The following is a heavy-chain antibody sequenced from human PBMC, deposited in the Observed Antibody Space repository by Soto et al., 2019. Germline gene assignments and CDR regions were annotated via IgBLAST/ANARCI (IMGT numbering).Heavy chain of an antibody. CDR1: GFTFSSYA. V-gene: IGHV3-30-3*01. Sequence: QVQLVESGGGVVQPGRSLRLSCAASGFTFSSYAMHWVRQAPGKGLEWVAVISYDGSNKYYADSVKGRFTISRDNSKNTLYLQMNSLRAEDTAVYYCARGARIRVPRIAAAGSVSRDYYYYYGMDVWGQGTTVTVSS. CDR3: ARGARIRVPRIAAAGSVSRDYYYYYGMDV. D-gene: IGHD6-13*01. CDR2: ISYDGSNK. J-gene: IGHJ6*02.